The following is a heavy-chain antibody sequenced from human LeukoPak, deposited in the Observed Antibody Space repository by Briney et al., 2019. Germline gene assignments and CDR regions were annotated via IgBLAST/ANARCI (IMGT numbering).Heavy chain of an antibody. CDR3: AKLNYYGSGSYPRWGYFDY. J-gene: IGHJ4*02. V-gene: IGHV3-23*01. D-gene: IGHD3-10*01. CDR2: ISGSGGST. Sequence: QPGGSLRLSCAASGFTFSSYAMSWVRQAPGKGLEWVSAISGSGGSTYYADSVKGRFTISRDNSKNTLYLQMNSLRAEDTAVYYCAKLNYYGSGSYPRWGYFDYWGQGTLVTVSS. CDR1: GFTFSSYA.